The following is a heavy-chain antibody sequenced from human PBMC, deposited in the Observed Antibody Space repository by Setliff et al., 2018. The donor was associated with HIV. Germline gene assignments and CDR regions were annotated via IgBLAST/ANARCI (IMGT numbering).Heavy chain of an antibody. CDR2: IYSSGST. V-gene: IGHV4-4*07. J-gene: IGHJ6*03. Sequence: SETLSLTCTVSDVSISAYYWSWIRQPAGKGLEWIGRIYSSGSTNYNPSLKSRVTMSVDTSKNQFSLKLSSVTAADTAVYYCARESRANYYYYYVHVWGKGTTVTVS. CDR3: ARESRANYYYYYVHV. CDR1: DVSISAYY.